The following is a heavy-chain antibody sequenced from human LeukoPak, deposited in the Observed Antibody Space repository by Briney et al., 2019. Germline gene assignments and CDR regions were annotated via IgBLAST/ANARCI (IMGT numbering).Heavy chain of an antibody. CDR3: AKDGVGYCSSTSCYFDY. J-gene: IGHJ4*02. CDR2: ISGSGGST. V-gene: IGHV3-23*01. Sequence: GGSLSLSCAASGFTFSSYAMSWVRQAPGKGLEWVSAISGSGGSTYYADSVKGRFTISRDNSKNTLYLQMNSLRAEDTAVYYCAKDGVGYCSSTSCYFDYWGQGTLVTVSS. D-gene: IGHD2-2*01. CDR1: GFTFSSYA.